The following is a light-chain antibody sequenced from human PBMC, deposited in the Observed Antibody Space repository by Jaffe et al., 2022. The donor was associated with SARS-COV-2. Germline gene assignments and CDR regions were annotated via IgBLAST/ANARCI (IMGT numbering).Light chain of an antibody. CDR3: QSYDSSLSALV. CDR2: AIT. V-gene: IGLV1-40*01. CDR1: NSNIGAGYD. Sequence: QSVLTQPPSVSGAPGQRVTISCTGSNSNIGAGYDVHWYQQLPGTAPKLLIYAITNRPSGVPDRFSGSKSGTSVSLAISGLQAEDEADYYCQSYDSSLSALVFGGGTKLTVL. J-gene: IGLJ2*01.